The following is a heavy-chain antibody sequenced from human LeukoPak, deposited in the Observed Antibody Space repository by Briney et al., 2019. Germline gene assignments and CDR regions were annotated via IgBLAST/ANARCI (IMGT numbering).Heavy chain of an antibody. CDR1: GGSFSGYY. CDR3: ASSAARLRGHGMDV. V-gene: IGHV4-34*01. Sequence: SETLSLTCAVYGGSFSGYYWSWIRQPPGKWLEWIGEINHSGSTNYNPSLKSRVTISVDTSKNQFSLKLSSVTAADTAAYYCASSAARLRGHGMDVWGQGTTVTVSS. D-gene: IGHD4-17*01. CDR2: INHSGST. J-gene: IGHJ6*02.